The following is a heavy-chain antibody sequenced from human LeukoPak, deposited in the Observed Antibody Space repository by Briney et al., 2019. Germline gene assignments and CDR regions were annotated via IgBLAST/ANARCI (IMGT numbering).Heavy chain of an antibody. D-gene: IGHD2-2*01. CDR1: GFTFSSYW. CDR3: ARDGSYCSSTSCYYFDY. V-gene: IGHV3-7*01. J-gene: IGHJ4*02. Sequence: GGSLRLSCAASGFTFSSYWMSWVRQAPGKGLEWLANIKQDGSEKYYVDSVKGRFTISRDNAKNSLYLQMNSLRAEDTAVYYCARDGSYCSSTSCYYFDYWGQGTLVTVSS. CDR2: IKQDGSEK.